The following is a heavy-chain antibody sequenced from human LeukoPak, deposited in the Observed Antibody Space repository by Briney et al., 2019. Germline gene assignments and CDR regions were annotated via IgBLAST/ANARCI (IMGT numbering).Heavy chain of an antibody. J-gene: IGHJ4*02. D-gene: IGHD2-2*01. CDR2: IIPIFGTA. CDR1: GGTFSSYA. CDR3: AREVVPAAFFDY. Sequence: ASVKVSCKASGGTFSSYAISWVRQAPGQGLGWMGGIIPIFGTANYAQKFLGRVTITTDESTSTAYMELSSLRSEDTAVYYCAREVVPAAFFDYWGQGTLVTVSS. V-gene: IGHV1-69*05.